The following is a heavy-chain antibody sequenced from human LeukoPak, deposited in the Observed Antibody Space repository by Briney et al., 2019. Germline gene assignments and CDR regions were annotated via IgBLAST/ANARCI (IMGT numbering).Heavy chain of an antibody. CDR1: GDSVSASNPA. CDR3: VRDWIGYSFDY. V-gene: IGHV6-1*01. J-gene: IGHJ4*02. Sequence: SQTLPLTCAISGDSVSASNPAWNWIRQSPSRGLEWLGRTYFRSKWYYDYAESVKSRITINPDTSKNQFSLQLNSVTPEDTAVYYCVRDWIGYSFDYWGQGTLVTVSS. CDR2: TYFRSKWYY. D-gene: IGHD3-3*01.